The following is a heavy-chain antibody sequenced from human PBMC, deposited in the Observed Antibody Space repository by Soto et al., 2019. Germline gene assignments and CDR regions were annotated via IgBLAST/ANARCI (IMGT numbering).Heavy chain of an antibody. CDR3: IRGPFTTSSGTGAY. Sequence: GGSLRLSCAASGFTFRNYGMNWVRQAPGKGLEWVSSISSFSNYMYYTDSVKGRFTISRDNARNSLYLQMNSLRAEDTAVYYCIRGPFTTSSGTGAYWGQGTLVTVSS. J-gene: IGHJ4*02. V-gene: IGHV3-21*01. D-gene: IGHD6-6*01. CDR1: GFTFRNYG. CDR2: ISSFSNYM.